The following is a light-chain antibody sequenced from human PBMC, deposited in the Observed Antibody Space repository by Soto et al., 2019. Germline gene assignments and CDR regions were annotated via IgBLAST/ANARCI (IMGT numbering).Light chain of an antibody. CDR3: RSYTSSNTEV. J-gene: IGLJ1*01. CDR1: SSDVGAYNY. CDR2: DVT. Sequence: QSVLTQPASVSGSPGQSITISCTGTSSDVGAYNYVSWYQHHPGKAPKLIIYDVTDRPSGVSNRFSASKSGNTASLTISGLKADEESDYYCRSYTSSNTEVFGTGTKFTVL. V-gene: IGLV2-14*03.